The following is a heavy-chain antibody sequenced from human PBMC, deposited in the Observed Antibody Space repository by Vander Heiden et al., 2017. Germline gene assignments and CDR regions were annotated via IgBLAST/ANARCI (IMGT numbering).Heavy chain of an antibody. J-gene: IGHJ4*02. Sequence: EVQLVESGGGLVQPGRSLRLSCAASGFPFDDYAMHWVRQAPGKGLEWVSGISWNSGSIGYADSVKGRFTISRDNAKNSLYLQMNSLRAEDTALYYCASVYSSSWYLDLWGQGTLVTVSS. V-gene: IGHV3-9*01. CDR2: ISWNSGSI. CDR1: GFPFDDYA. D-gene: IGHD6-13*01. CDR3: ASVYSSSWYLDL.